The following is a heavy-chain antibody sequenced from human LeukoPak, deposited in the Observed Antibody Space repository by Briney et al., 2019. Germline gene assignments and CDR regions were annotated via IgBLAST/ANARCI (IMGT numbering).Heavy chain of an antibody. CDR2: INTNTGNP. Sequence: GASVKVSCKASGYTFTSYAMNWVRQAPGQGLEWMGWINTNTGNPTYAQGFTGRFVFSLDTSVSTAYLQIGSLKAEDTAVYYCARGLIWDDHYYYYMDVWGKGTTVTVSS. V-gene: IGHV7-4-1*01. CDR1: GYTFTSYA. J-gene: IGHJ6*03. D-gene: IGHD1-1*01. CDR3: ARGLIWDDHYYYYMDV.